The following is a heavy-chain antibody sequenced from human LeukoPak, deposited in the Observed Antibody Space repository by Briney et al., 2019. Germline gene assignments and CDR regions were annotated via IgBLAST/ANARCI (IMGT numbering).Heavy chain of an antibody. J-gene: IGHJ6*02. CDR1: GGTFSSYA. CDR3: ARDEPGYSGYDVNYYYYGMDV. CDR2: IIPIFGTA. D-gene: IGHD5-12*01. V-gene: IGHV1-69*13. Sequence: ASVKASCKASGGTFSSYAISWVRQAPGQGLEWMGGIIPIFGTANYAQKFQGRVTITADESTSTAYMELSSLRSEDTAVYYCARDEPGYSGYDVNYYYYGMDVWGQGTTVTVSS.